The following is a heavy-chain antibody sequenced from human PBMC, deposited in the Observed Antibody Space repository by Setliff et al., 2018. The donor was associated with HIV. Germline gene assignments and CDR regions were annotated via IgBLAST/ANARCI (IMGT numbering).Heavy chain of an antibody. D-gene: IGHD3-9*01. Sequence: SETLSLTCAVSGGSISSNSYYWGWIRQPPGKGLEWIGSIYHSGRTYYNPSLKSRVTISVDTSKNQFSLKLTSVTAADTAVYYCARDQPQDYDSLTGYYTGRYFDYWGRGTLVTVSS. V-gene: IGHV4-39*07. CDR2: IYHSGRT. CDR3: ARDQPQDYDSLTGYYTGRYFDY. CDR1: GGSISSNSYY. J-gene: IGHJ4*02.